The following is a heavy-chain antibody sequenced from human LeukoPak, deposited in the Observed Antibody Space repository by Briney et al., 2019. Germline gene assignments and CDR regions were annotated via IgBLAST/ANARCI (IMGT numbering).Heavy chain of an antibody. D-gene: IGHD3-22*01. CDR2: ISYDGSNK. CDR1: GYTFTGYY. CDR3: ARGSGYLETFDY. J-gene: IGHJ4*02. V-gene: IGHV3-30*04. Sequence: SCKASGYTFTGYYMHWVRQAPGKGLEWVAVISYDGSNKYYADSVKGRFTISRANSKNTLYLQMNSLTTEDTAVYYCARGSGYLETFDYWGQGTLVTVSS.